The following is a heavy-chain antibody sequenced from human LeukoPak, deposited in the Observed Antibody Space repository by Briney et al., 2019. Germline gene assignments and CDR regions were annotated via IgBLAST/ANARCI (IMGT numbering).Heavy chain of an antibody. V-gene: IGHV3-30*01. Sequence: PGGSLRLSCAASGFTLSSYAMHWVRQAPGKGLEWVAVMSYDGSNKYYADSVKGRFTISRDNSKNTLYLQMNSLRAEDTAVYYCLTGDDAFDIWGQGTMVTVSS. D-gene: IGHD7-27*01. CDR2: MSYDGSNK. CDR1: GFTLSSYA. CDR3: LTGDDAFDI. J-gene: IGHJ3*02.